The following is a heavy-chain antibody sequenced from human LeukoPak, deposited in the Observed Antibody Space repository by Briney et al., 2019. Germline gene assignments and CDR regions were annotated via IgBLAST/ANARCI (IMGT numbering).Heavy chain of an antibody. D-gene: IGHD6-6*01. CDR1: GDSISSSNSY. J-gene: IGHJ4*02. CDR3: ASARGGDY. Sequence: SETLSLTCSVSGDSISSSNSYWGWIRQPPGKGLEWIATIYYSGGTYYNPSLKSRVTISVHTYKNQFSLKLSSVTAADTAVYYCASARGGDYWGQGTLVTVSS. V-gene: IGHV4-39*07. CDR2: IYYSGGT.